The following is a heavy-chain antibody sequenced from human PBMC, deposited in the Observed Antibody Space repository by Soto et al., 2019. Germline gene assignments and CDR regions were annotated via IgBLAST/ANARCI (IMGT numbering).Heavy chain of an antibody. CDR3: ARGQETLLWFGEVPLDV. V-gene: IGHV1-8*01. D-gene: IGHD3-10*01. CDR1: GYTFTSYD. Sequence: VSVKVSCKASGYTFTSYDINWVRQATGQGLEWMGWMNPNSGNTGYAQKFQGRVTMTRNTSISTAYMELSSLRSEDTAVYYCARGQETLLWFGEVPLDVWGKGTTVTVSS. J-gene: IGHJ6*04. CDR2: MNPNSGNT.